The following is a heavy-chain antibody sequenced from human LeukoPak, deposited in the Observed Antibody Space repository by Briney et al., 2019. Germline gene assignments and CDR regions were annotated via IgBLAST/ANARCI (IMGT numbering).Heavy chain of an antibody. CDR3: ARTVRGVIITDQNGFDP. Sequence: PSETLSLTCTASGGSISSYYWSWIRQPAGKGLEWIGRIYTSGSTNYNPSLKSRVTMSVDTSKNQFSLQLSSVTAADTAVYDCARTVRGVIITDQNGFDPWGQGTLVTVSS. J-gene: IGHJ5*02. D-gene: IGHD3-10*01. V-gene: IGHV4-4*07. CDR2: IYTSGST. CDR1: GGSISSYY.